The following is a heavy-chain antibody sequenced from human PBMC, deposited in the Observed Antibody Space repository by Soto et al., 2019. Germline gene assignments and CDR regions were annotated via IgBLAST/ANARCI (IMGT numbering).Heavy chain of an antibody. CDR2: IYSGGST. Sequence: GGSLRLSCAASGFTVSSNYMSWVRQAPGKGLEWVSVIYSGGSTYYADSVRGRFTISRDNSKNTLYLQMNSLRAEDTAVYYCARDGSRGELELRYWGQGTLVTVSS. D-gene: IGHD1-7*01. J-gene: IGHJ4*02. CDR1: GFTVSSNY. V-gene: IGHV3-53*01. CDR3: ARDGSRGELELRY.